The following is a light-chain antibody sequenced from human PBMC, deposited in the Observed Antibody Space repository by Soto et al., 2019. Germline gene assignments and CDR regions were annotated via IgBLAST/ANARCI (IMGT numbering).Light chain of an antibody. J-gene: IGLJ3*02. CDR3: ASWEDSLNGWV. CDR2: SDD. Sequence: QSVLTQPPSASGTPGQRVTISCYGSSSNVGSNTVSWYQQLPGTAPKVLLYSDDQRPSGVPDRFSGSRSGSSASLAISGLQSGDEADYYCASWEDSLNGWVIGGGTKLTVL. CDR1: SSNVGSNT. V-gene: IGLV1-44*01.